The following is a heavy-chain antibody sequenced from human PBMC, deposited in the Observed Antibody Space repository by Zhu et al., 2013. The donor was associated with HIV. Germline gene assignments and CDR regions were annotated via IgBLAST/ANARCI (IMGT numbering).Heavy chain of an antibody. CDR3: ASGVVYYYYYGMDV. V-gene: IGHV1-8*01. Sequence: QVQLVQSGAEVKKPGSSVKVSCKASGGTFTNHAITWVRQARGQGLEWMGWMNPNSGNTGYAQKFQGRVTMTRNTSISTAYMELSSLRSEDTAVYYCASGVVYYYYYGMDVWGQGP. CDR2: MNPNSGNT. D-gene: IGHD2-15*01. CDR1: GGTFTNHA. J-gene: IGHJ6*02.